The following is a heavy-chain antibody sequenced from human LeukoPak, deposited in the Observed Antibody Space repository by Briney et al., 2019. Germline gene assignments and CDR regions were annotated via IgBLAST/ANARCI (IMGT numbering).Heavy chain of an antibody. V-gene: IGHV1-2*06. CDR2: INPNSGGT. D-gene: IGHD3-22*01. CDR1: GYTFTGYY. J-gene: IGHJ4*02. Sequence: ASVKVSCKASGYTFTGYYMHWVRQAPGQGLEWMGRINPNSGGTNYAQKFQGRVTMTRDTSISTAYMELSRLRSDDTAVYYCARRLNYYDSSGIDYWGQGTQVTVSS. CDR3: ARRLNYYDSSGIDY.